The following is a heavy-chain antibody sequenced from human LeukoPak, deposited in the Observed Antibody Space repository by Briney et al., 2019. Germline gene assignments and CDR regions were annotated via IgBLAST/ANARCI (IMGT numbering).Heavy chain of an antibody. CDR3: AKLTPASNY. CDR2: ITTNGVSA. Sequence: GGSLRLSCAASGFTFSDYAMTWVRQAPGKGLEWVSSITTNGVSANYADSVKGRFTISRDNSKNTLYLQMNSLRAEDTALYYCAKLTPASNYWGQGTLVTASS. V-gene: IGHV3-23*01. CDR1: GFTFSDYA. J-gene: IGHJ4*02. D-gene: IGHD2-15*01.